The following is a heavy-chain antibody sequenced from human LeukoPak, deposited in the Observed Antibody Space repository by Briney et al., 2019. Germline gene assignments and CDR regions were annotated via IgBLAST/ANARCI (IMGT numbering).Heavy chain of an antibody. CDR1: GFTFSSYP. Sequence: GGSLRLSCAASGFTFSSYPMHWVRQAPRKGLEYVSGISSNGDSTYYANSVKGRFTISRDNSKNTLYLQMGSLRAEDMAVYYCAREYYYEELDYWGQGTLVTVSS. V-gene: IGHV3-64*01. J-gene: IGHJ4*02. CDR2: ISSNGDST. D-gene: IGHD3-22*01. CDR3: AREYYYEELDY.